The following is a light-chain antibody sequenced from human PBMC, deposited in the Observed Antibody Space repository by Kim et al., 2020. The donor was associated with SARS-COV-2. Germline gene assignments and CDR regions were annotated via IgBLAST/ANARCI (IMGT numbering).Light chain of an antibody. CDR3: QSRDSGGKVV. V-gene: IGLV3-19*01. CDR1: SLRSYY. J-gene: IGLJ2*01. Sequence: SSELTQDPAVSVALGQTVRITCQGDSLRSYYATWYRQKPRQAPVLVTYGRNNRPSGIPDRFSGSTSGNTASLTISGAQAEDEADFYCQSRDSGGKVVFGGGTQLTVL. CDR2: GRN.